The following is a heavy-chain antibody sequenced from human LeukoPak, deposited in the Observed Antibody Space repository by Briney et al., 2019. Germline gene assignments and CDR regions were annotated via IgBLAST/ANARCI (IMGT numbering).Heavy chain of an antibody. CDR1: RYTYRGYY. J-gene: IGHJ4*02. CDR2: IKRSGDST. V-gene: IGHV1-46*04. CDR3: ARDGARIDFDY. Sequence: SLRLFCSACRYTYRGYYIHWVRHAPGQGLEWVGGIKRSGDSTTYEQKLQSRDTMTRDTAKSIVYMEQSSLRSEDTAVYYWARDGARIDFDYWGQGTLVTVSS. D-gene: IGHD2-21*01.